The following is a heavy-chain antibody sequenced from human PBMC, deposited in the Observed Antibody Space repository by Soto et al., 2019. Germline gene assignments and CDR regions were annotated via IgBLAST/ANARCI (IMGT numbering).Heavy chain of an antibody. Sequence: QVHLVESGGGVVQAGRSLRLSCAASGFSFSAYSMHWVRQAPGKGLEWVAVISSDGSKTYYAGSLKGRFTASRDNSKNILYLQMNSLRAEDTAVYYCARAGQQVAVFDYWGQGTEVTVSS. CDR1: GFSFSAYS. D-gene: IGHD6-13*01. CDR3: ARAGQQVAVFDY. V-gene: IGHV3-30-3*01. CDR2: ISSDGSKT. J-gene: IGHJ4*02.